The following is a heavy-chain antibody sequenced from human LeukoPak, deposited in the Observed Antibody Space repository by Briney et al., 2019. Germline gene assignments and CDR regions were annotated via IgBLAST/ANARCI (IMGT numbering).Heavy chain of an antibody. D-gene: IGHD3-10*01. CDR1: GGSVSSSSYY. V-gene: IGHV4-39*01. CDR2: IYYSGST. CDR3: ARHQSYGSGTYYAPFDN. Sequence: SSETLSLTCTVSGGSVSSSSYYWGWIRQPPMKGLEWIGSIYYSGSTEYNLSLKSRVTISVDTSRNQFSLKLSSETAADTAVYYCARHQSYGSGTYYAPFDNWGQGILVTVSS. J-gene: IGHJ4*02.